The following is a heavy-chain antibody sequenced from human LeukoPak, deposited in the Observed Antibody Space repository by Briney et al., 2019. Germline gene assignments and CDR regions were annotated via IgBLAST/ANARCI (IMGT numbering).Heavy chain of an antibody. CDR2: IRYDGSDK. J-gene: IGHJ4*02. D-gene: IGHD4-17*01. Sequence: GGSLRLSCAASGFTFSSYGMHWVRQAPGKGLEWVSFIRYDGSDKYYVDSVQGRFTISRDNSDNTLYMEMNSLRSDDTAVYYCARSTYGDYDFDYWGQGTLVTVSS. V-gene: IGHV3-30*02. CDR1: GFTFSSYG. CDR3: ARSTYGDYDFDY.